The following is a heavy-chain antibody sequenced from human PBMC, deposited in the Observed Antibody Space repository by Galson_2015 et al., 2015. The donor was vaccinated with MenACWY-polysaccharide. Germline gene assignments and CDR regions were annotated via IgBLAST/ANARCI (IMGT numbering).Heavy chain of an antibody. CDR3: ARAKSQKYGSGSYTIGY. V-gene: IGHV1-8*01. CDR2: MNPNSGNT. Sequence: VKVSCKASGYTFTSYDINWVRQATGQGLEWMGWMNPNSGNTGYAQKFQGRVTMTRNTSISTAYMELSSLRSEDTAVYYCARAKSQKYGSGSYTIGYWGQGTLVTVSS. CDR1: GYTFTSYD. J-gene: IGHJ4*02. D-gene: IGHD3-10*01.